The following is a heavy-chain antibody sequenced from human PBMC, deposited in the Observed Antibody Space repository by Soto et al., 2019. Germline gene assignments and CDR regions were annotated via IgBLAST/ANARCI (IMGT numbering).Heavy chain of an antibody. CDR2: ISSRSSTI. J-gene: IGHJ4*02. V-gene: IGHV3-11*01. CDR1: GFTFSDYY. Sequence: QVQLVESGGGLVKPGGSLRLSCAASGFTFSDYYMSWIRQAPGKGLEWVSYISSRSSTIFYADSVKGRVTISRDNVKTSLYPQMNSLRAEDTAVYYCASGTSGAFFVYWGQGILVTVSS. CDR3: ASGTSGAFFVY. D-gene: IGHD2-15*01.